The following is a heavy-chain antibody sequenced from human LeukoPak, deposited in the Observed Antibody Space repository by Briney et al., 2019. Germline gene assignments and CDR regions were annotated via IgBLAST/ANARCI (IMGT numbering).Heavy chain of an antibody. D-gene: IGHD6-13*01. CDR2: IYTSEST. J-gene: IGHJ4*02. Sequence: PSQTLSLTCTVSGGSISSGSYYWSWIRQPAGKGLEWIGRIYTSESTNYNPSLKSRVTISVDTSKNQFSLKLSSVTAADTAVYYCAKSFLWQQLGYFVEYWGQGTLVTVSS. CDR3: AKSFLWQQLGYFVEY. CDR1: GGSISSGSYY. V-gene: IGHV4-61*02.